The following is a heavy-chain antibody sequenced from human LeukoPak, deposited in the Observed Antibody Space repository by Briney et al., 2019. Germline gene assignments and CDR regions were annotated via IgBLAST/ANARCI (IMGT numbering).Heavy chain of an antibody. D-gene: IGHD2-21*02. J-gene: IGHJ4*02. CDR2: ISASGGST. CDR1: GFTFSSYA. CDR3: AKATAIQDLFDS. V-gene: IGHV3-23*01. Sequence: GGSLRLSCEASGFTFSSYAMSWVRQAPGKGLEWVSPISASGGSTYYADSVKGRFTVSRDNSKNTLYLQMNSLRAEDTAVYYCAKATAIQDLFDSWGQGTLVTVSS.